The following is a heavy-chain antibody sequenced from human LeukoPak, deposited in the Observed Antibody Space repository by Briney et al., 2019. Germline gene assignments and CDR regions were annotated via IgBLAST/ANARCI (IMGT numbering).Heavy chain of an antibody. D-gene: IGHD2-15*01. CDR1: GVTLCSYW. CDR2: IKQDGSEK. Sequence: GGSPRLSRAGSGVTLCSYWVSWVPQAPRKRPGWVANIKQDGSEKYYVESVKGRFIIYRDNDNNSLYLQMNSLGAEDTAVYYCARKVVGGPVGACDIWGQGTMVTVSS. CDR3: ARKVVGGPVGACDI. J-gene: IGHJ3*02. V-gene: IGHV3-7*05.